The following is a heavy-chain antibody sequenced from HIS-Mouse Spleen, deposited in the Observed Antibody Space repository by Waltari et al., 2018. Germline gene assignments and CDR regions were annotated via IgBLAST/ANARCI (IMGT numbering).Heavy chain of an antibody. CDR2: IWYDGSNK. Sequence: QVQLVESGGGVVQPGRSLRLSWAASGFTFSCYGLHWVRQAPGKGLEWVAVIWYDGSNKYYADSVKGRFTISRDNSKNTLYLQMNSLRAEDTAVYYCARYSSSSGVDYWGQGTLVTVSS. J-gene: IGHJ4*02. CDR3: ARYSSSSGVDY. D-gene: IGHD6-6*01. CDR1: GFTFSCYG. V-gene: IGHV3-33*01.